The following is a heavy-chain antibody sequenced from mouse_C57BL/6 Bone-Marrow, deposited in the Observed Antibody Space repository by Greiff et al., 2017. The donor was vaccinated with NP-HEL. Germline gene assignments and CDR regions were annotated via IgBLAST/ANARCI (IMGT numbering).Heavy chain of an antibody. Sequence: QVQLQQPGAELVKPGASVKLSCKASGYTFTSYWMHWVKQRPGQGLEWIGMIHPNSGSTNYNEKFKSKATLTADKSSSTAYMQLSSLSSEYSAVYYCAIEGKLTYWYFDVWGTGTTVTVSS. V-gene: IGHV1-64*01. CDR1: GYTFTSYW. CDR3: AIEGKLTYWYFDV. CDR2: IHPNSGST. D-gene: IGHD2-13*01. J-gene: IGHJ1*03.